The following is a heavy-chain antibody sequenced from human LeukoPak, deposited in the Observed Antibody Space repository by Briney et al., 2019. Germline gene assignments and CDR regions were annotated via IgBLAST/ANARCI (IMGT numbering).Heavy chain of an antibody. D-gene: IGHD5-18*01. Sequence: PGGSLRLSCAASGFTFSSYAMSWVRQAPGKGLEWVSAISGSGGSTYYADSVKGRFTISRDNSKNTLYLQMNSLRAEDTAVYYCAKDLNVAAIQLWLIGVAFDIWGQGTMVTVSS. CDR1: GFTFSSYA. CDR3: AKDLNVAAIQLWLIGVAFDI. J-gene: IGHJ3*02. V-gene: IGHV3-23*01. CDR2: ISGSGGST.